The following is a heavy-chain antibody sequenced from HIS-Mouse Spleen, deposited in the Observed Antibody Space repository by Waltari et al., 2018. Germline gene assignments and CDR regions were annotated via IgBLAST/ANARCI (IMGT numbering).Heavy chain of an antibody. CDR1: GGSISSGGYY. D-gene: IGHD6-13*01. Sequence: QVQLQESGPGLVKPSQTLSLTCTVSGGSISSGGYYWSWIRQHPGKGLEWIGSIYCSGRTYYNPSLKSLVTISVDTSKNRFSLKLSSVTAADTAVYYCAREIPYSSSWYDWYFDLWGRGTLVTVSS. CDR2: IYCSGRT. J-gene: IGHJ2*01. CDR3: AREIPYSSSWYDWYFDL. V-gene: IGHV4-31*01.